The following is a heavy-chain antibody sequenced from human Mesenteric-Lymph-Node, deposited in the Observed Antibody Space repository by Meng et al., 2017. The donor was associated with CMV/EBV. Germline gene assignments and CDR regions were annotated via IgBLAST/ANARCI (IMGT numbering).Heavy chain of an antibody. CDR3: ARDPSITGTTTYYFDY. J-gene: IGHJ4*02. D-gene: IGHD1-20*01. Sequence: SVKVSCKASGGTFSSYTISWVRQAPGQGLEWMGRIIPILGIANYAQKFQGRVTITADKSTSTAYMELSSLRSEDTAVYYCARDPSITGTTTYYFDYWGQGTPVTVSS. CDR1: GGTFSSYT. CDR2: IIPILGIA. V-gene: IGHV1-69*04.